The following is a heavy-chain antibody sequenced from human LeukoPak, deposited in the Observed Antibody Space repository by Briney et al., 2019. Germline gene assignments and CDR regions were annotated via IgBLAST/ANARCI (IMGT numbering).Heavy chain of an antibody. V-gene: IGHV3-30*04. CDR2: ISYDGRNI. CDR3: AKGPLRGTAAAIDY. CDR1: GFTFSSYA. Sequence: GSLILSCAASGFTFSSYAMHWVRQAPGKGLEWVAVISYDGRNIHYPDSVKGRFTISRDISTDTLWLQMDSLRTEDTAVYYCAKGPLRGTAAAIDYWGQGTLVTVSS. J-gene: IGHJ4*02. D-gene: IGHD2-2*01.